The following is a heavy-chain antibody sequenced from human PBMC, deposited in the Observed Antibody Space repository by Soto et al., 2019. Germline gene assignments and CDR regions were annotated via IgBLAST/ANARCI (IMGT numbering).Heavy chain of an antibody. V-gene: IGHV3-21*01. D-gene: IGHD6-13*01. J-gene: IGHJ4*02. CDR3: AREEMYSSSWYPDY. Sequence: EVQLVESGGGLVKPGGSLRLSCAASGFTFNSYSMNWVRQAPGKGLEWVSSISHSSHYIYYADSMKGRFTISRDNAKKSLYLQMNNLRAEDTAVYYCAREEMYSSSWYPDYWGQGTLVTVSS. CDR2: ISHSSHYI. CDR1: GFTFNSYS.